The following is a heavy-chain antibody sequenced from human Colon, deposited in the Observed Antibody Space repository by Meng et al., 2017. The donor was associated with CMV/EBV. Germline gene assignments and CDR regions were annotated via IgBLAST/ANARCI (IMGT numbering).Heavy chain of an antibody. CDR3: TRDRPREYCIGTNCYSNDY. J-gene: IGHJ4*02. CDR2: VSGSGGST. CDR1: GFTFRNYG. Sequence: GGSLKISCATSGFTFRNYGMSWVRQAPGKGLEWVSSVSGSGGSTYHADAVKGRFTVSKDNAEEMMYLQMNSLRAEDTGIYYCTRDRPREYCIGTNCYSNDYWGQGTLVTVSS. V-gene: IGHV3-23*01. D-gene: IGHD2-21*02.